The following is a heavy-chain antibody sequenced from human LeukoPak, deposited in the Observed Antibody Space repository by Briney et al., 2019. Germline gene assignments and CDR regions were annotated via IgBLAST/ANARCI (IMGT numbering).Heavy chain of an antibody. CDR3: ARERGGDSGSYHPTDY. CDR1: GYSFSYYG. D-gene: IGHD1-26*01. CDR2: ISTYSGNT. V-gene: IGHV1-18*01. J-gene: IGHJ4*02. Sequence: GASVKVSCKASGYSFSYYGINWVRQAPGQGLEWMGWISTYSGNTNYAQKFQGRVTMTTDTSTSTAYMELRSLRSDDTAVYYCARERGGDSGSYHPTDYWGQGTPVTVSS.